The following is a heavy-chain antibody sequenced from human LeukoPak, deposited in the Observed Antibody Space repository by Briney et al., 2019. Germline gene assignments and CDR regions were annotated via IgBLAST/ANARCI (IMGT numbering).Heavy chain of an antibody. Sequence: GGSLRLSCAASGFTFSSYWMSWVRQAPGKGLEWVANIKQDGSEKYYVDSVKGRFTISRDNAKNSLYLQMNSLRAEDTAVYYCARDDCSSISCSHNWFDPWGQGTLVTVSS. CDR2: IKQDGSEK. CDR1: GFTFSSYW. J-gene: IGHJ5*02. D-gene: IGHD2-2*01. CDR3: ARDDCSSISCSHNWFDP. V-gene: IGHV3-7*01.